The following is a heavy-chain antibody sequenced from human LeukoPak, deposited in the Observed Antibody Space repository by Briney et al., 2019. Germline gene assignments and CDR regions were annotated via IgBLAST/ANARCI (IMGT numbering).Heavy chain of an antibody. CDR2: INWNGGST. V-gene: IGHV3-20*01. D-gene: IGHD5-18*01. J-gene: IGHJ4*02. CDR3: ARVFRRGYSYGDDGYYFDY. Sequence: PGGSVRLSCAASGFTFDDYGMSWFRQAPGKGLEWVSGINWNGGSTGYADSVKGRFTISRDNAKNSLYLQMNSLRAEDTALYHCARVFRRGYSYGDDGYYFDYWGQGTLVTVSS. CDR1: GFTFDDYG.